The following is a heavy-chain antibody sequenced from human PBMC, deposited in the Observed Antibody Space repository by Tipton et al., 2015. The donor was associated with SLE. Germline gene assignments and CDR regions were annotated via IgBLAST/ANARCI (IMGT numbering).Heavy chain of an antibody. CDR3: AREASYPFGMDV. V-gene: IGHV4-39*07. CDR2: IYYSGST. CDR1: GGSISSSSYY. D-gene: IGHD1-26*01. J-gene: IGHJ6*02. Sequence: TLSLTCAVSGGSISSSSYYWGWIRQPPGKGLEWIGSIYYSGSTYYNPSLKSRVTISVDTSKNQFSLKLSSVTAADTAVYYYAREASYPFGMDVWGQGTTVTVSS.